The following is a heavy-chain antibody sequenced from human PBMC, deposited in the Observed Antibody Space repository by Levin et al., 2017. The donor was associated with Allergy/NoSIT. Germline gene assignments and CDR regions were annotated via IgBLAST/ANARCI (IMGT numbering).Heavy chain of an antibody. Sequence: PGGSLRLSCTVSGGSISSYYWSWIRQPPGKGLEWIGYIYYSGSTNYNPSLKSRVTISVDTSKNQFSLKLSSVTAADTAVYYCARNDYGGDFDYWGQGTLVTVSS. J-gene: IGHJ4*02. D-gene: IGHD4-23*01. V-gene: IGHV4-59*01. CDR2: IYYSGST. CDR1: GGSISSYY. CDR3: ARNDYGGDFDY.